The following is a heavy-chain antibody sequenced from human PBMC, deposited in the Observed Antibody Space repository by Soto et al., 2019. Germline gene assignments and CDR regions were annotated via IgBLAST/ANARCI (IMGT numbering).Heavy chain of an antibody. CDR3: AGPA. CDR2: ISNTGSST. Sequence: EVQLLESGGGLVQPGGSLRLSCAASGFTFSSYAIGWVRQAPGKGLEWVSAISNTGSSTYYADSVKGRFSISRDNAKNRLYLQLNSLRAADTDVYYCAGPAWGQGTLVTVSS. CDR1: GFTFSSYA. V-gene: IGHV3-23*01. J-gene: IGHJ5*02.